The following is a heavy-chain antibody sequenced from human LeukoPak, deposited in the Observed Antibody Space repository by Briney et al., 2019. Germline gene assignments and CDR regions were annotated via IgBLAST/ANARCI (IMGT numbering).Heavy chain of an antibody. Sequence: EASVKVSCKASGYTFTSYAMHWVRQAPGQRLEWMGWINAGNGYTKYSQKFQGRVTITRDTSASTAYMELSSLRSEDTAVYYCARLCSGGSCYYYFDYWGQGTLVTVSS. CDR1: GYTFTSYA. CDR3: ARLCSGGSCYYYFDY. CDR2: INAGNGYT. D-gene: IGHD2-15*01. J-gene: IGHJ4*02. V-gene: IGHV1-3*01.